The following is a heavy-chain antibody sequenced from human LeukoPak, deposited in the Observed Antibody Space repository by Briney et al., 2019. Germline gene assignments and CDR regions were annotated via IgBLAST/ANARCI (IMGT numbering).Heavy chain of an antibody. D-gene: IGHD2-2*01. CDR2: IYYSGST. V-gene: IGHV4-39*01. Sequence: SETLSLTCTVSGGSISSSCYYWGWIRQPPGKGLEWIGSIYYSGSTYYNPSLKSRVTISVDTSKNQFSLKLSSVTAADTAVYYCARADIVVVPAANEYFQHWGQGTLVTVSS. J-gene: IGHJ1*01. CDR1: GGSISSSCYY. CDR3: ARADIVVVPAANEYFQH.